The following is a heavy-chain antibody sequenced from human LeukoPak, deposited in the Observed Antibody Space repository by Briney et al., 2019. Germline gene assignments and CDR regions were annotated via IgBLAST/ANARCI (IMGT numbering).Heavy chain of an antibody. CDR1: GGSISSSSYY. J-gene: IGHJ5*02. D-gene: IGHD3-3*01. CDR3: ARDIRVVRFHERFDP. CDR2: IYYSGST. V-gene: IGHV4-39*07. Sequence: SETLSLTCTVSGGSISSSSYYWGWIRQPPGKGLEWIGSIYYSGSTYYNPSLKSRVTISVDTSKNQFSLKLSSVTAADTAVYYCARDIRVVRFHERFDPWGQGTLVTVSS.